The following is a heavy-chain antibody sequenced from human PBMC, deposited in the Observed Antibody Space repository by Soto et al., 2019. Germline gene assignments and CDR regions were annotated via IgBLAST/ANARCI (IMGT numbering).Heavy chain of an antibody. D-gene: IGHD2-15*01. CDR1: GGSISSGGYY. CDR3: ARDGNYCSGGSCYWTGMVRRAFDI. CDR2: IYYSGST. J-gene: IGHJ3*02. V-gene: IGHV4-31*03. Sequence: SETLSLTCTVSGGSISSGGYYWSWIRQHPGKGLEWIGYIYYSGSTYYNPSLKSRVTISVDTSKNQFSLKLSSVTAADTAVYYCARDGNYCSGGSCYWTGMVRRAFDIWGQGTMVTVSS.